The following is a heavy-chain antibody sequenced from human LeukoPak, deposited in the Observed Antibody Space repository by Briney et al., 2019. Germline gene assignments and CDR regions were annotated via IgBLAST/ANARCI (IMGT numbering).Heavy chain of an antibody. V-gene: IGHV1-2*02. CDR2: INADSGGT. CDR1: GYTFTGYY. CDR3: ATVAGDFDY. D-gene: IGHD6-19*01. Sequence: ASVKVSCKASGYTFTGYYMHWVRQAPGQGLEWMGWINADSGGTNYAQKFQGRVTMTRDTSISTAYMELSRLTSDDTAVYYCATVAGDFDYWGQGTLVTVSS. J-gene: IGHJ4*02.